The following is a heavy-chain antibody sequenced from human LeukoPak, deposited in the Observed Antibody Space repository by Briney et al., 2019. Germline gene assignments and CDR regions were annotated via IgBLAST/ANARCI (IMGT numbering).Heavy chain of an antibody. CDR2: VYDSGST. Sequence: SETLSLTCTVSGGSISGYYWSWIRQPPGKGLEWIGYVYDSGSTNYNPSLKSRVTISIDTSRNQFSLKLTSVTASDTAVYYCARHGGSYSFDYWGQGTLVTVSS. D-gene: IGHD1-26*01. J-gene: IGHJ4*02. V-gene: IGHV4-59*08. CDR3: ARHGGSYSFDY. CDR1: GGSISGYY.